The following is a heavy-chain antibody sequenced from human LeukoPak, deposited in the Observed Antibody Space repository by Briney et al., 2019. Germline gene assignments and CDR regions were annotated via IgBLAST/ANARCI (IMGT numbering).Heavy chain of an antibody. V-gene: IGHV3-30*02. CDR3: AKGGLGDGYNYPYYFDY. CDR1: GFTFSSYG. J-gene: IGHJ4*02. CDR2: IRYDGSNK. Sequence: PGGSLRLSCAASGFTFSSYGMHWVRQAPGKGLEWVAFIRYDGSNKYYADSVKGRFTISRDNSKNTLYLQMNSLRAEDTAVYYCAKGGLGDGYNYPYYFDYWGQGTLVTVSS. D-gene: IGHD5-24*01.